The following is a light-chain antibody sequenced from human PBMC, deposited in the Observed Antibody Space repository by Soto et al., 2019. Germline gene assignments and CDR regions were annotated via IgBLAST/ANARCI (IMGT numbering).Light chain of an antibody. V-gene: IGLV2-14*01. CDR3: SSYTSSSTFA. CDR2: DVS. J-gene: IGLJ1*01. Sequence: QSALTQPASVSGSPGQSITISCTGTSSDVGGYNYVSWYQQRPGKAPEVLIYDVSDRPSGVSHRCSGSKSGNTASLTISGIQVEDGADYYLSSYTSSSTFAFGTGTKLTVL. CDR1: SSDVGGYNY.